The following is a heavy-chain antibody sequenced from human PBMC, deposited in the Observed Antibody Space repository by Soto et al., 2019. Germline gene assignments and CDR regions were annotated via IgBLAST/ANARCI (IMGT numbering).Heavy chain of an antibody. V-gene: IGHV3-30*18. CDR3: AKDEVLVEVVARDYYGMDV. J-gene: IGHJ6*02. CDR2: ISYDGNKK. Sequence: QVQLVESGGGVVQPGRSLRLSCAASGFTFSSYGMHWVRQAPGKGLEWVAVISYDGNKKYYADSVKGRFTISRDNSKNTLYLQMNSLRAEDTAVYYCAKDEVLVEVVARDYYGMDVWCQGTTVTVSS. CDR1: GFTFSSYG. D-gene: IGHD2-15*01.